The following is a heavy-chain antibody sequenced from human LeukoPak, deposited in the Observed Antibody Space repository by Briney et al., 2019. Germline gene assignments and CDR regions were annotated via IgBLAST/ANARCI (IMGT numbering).Heavy chain of an antibody. D-gene: IGHD2-21*01. V-gene: IGHV1-8*01. J-gene: IGHJ6*03. CDR2: MNPTSGDT. Sequence: GASVKVSCKASGYTFSDYDVNWVRQAPGQGLEWMGWMNPTSGDTGCAQKFQGRVTMTRSMSRNTAYMELSRLRSDDTAVYFCARVVMKAFYYYYMDVWGKGTTIIISS. CDR1: GYTFSDYD. CDR3: ARVVMKAFYYYYMDV.